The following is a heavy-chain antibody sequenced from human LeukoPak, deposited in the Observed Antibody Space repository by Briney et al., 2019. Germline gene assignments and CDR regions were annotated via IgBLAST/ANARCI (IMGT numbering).Heavy chain of an antibody. CDR2: KWYDGSNK. CDR3: ARDRTSRILDY. D-gene: IGHD1-1*01. V-gene: IGHV3-33*01. J-gene: IGHJ4*02. Sequence: GGSLRLSCAASGFTFSSYGMHWVRQAPGKGLEWVAVKWYDGSNKYYADSVKGRFTISRDNSKNTLYLQMNSLRAEDTAVYYCARDRTSRILDYWGQGTLVTVSS. CDR1: GFTFSSYG.